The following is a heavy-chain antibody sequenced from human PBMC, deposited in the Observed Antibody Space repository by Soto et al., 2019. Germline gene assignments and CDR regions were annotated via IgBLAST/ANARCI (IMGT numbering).Heavy chain of an antibody. CDR3: VSGSFPNWFDP. CDR1: GFSLSTSGVG. Sequence: SGPTLVNPTQTPTLTCTFSGFSLSTSGVGVGWIRQPPGKALEWLALLYWNDDKRYSPSLKSRLTITKDTSKNQVVMTMSNMDPVDTATYYCVSGSFPNWFDPWGQGILVTVSS. CDR2: LYWNDDK. V-gene: IGHV2-5*01. J-gene: IGHJ5*02. D-gene: IGHD3-10*01.